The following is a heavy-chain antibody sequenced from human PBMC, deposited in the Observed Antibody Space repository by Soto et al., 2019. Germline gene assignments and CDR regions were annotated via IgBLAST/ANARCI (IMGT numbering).Heavy chain of an antibody. V-gene: IGHV1-8*01. CDR2: MTPKRETP. J-gene: IGHJ6*02. CDR3: ARGGHGFWSGETYYYAMDV. CDR1: GYDFNIYD. Sequence: QVHLVQSGAEVKKPGASVKVSCTASGYDFNIYDIHWVRQSTGQVREWMVWMTPKRETPGYAPKFQGRFTITRDTSRCAVYMELSSLGSEDTAVYFCARGGHGFWSGETYYYAMDVWGQGTTVTVSS. D-gene: IGHD3-3*01.